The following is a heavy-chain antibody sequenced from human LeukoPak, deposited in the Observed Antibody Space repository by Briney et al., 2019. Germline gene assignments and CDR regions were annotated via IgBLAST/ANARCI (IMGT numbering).Heavy chain of an antibody. CDR2: LIASSGST. CDR1: GFSFSNSA. D-gene: IGHD5-12*01. V-gene: IGHV3-23*01. Sequence: GGSLRLSCAASGFSFSNSAMSWFRQAPGKGLEGVSLLIASSGSTFYADSVKGRFTISRDNSKNTLYLQMNSLRAEDTAVYYCAKGAYDYIEMGYFDYWGQGTLVTVSS. J-gene: IGHJ4*02. CDR3: AKGAYDYIEMGYFDY.